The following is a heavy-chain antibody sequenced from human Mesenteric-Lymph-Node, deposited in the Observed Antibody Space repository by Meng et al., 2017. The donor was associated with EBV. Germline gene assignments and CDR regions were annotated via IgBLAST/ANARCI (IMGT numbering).Heavy chain of an antibody. CDR3: ARVYGSGSPNH. D-gene: IGHD3-10*01. V-gene: IGHV1-69*06. Sequence: GDLVPSGAGVRKPGSSVKVSGKASGGTFTDYAFSWVRQAPGQGLEWMGGIIPIFGTANYAQKFRGRVTITADKSTNTAYMELSRLRSDDTAVYYCARVYGSGSPNHWGQGTLVTVSS. CDR1: GGTFTDYA. J-gene: IGHJ5*02. CDR2: IIPIFGTA.